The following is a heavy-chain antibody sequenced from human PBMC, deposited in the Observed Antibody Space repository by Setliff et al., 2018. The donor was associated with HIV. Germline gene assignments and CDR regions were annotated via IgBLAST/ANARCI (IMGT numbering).Heavy chain of an antibody. CDR2: MYYSGST. V-gene: IGHV4-39*07. CDR3: ARVFVDTAVLRVLEYYFDS. D-gene: IGHD5-18*01. J-gene: IGHJ4*02. Sequence: ETLSLTCTVSGGSISSSSYYWGWVRQPPGKGLEWIGSMYYSGSTYYTPSLKSRITISLDTSKNQFSLRMRSVTAADTAVYYCARVFVDTAVLRVLEYYFDSWGRGTLVTAPQ. CDR1: GGSISSSSYY.